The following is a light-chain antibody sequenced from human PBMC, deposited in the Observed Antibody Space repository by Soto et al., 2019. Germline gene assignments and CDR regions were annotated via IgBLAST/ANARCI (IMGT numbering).Light chain of an antibody. J-gene: IGKJ4*01. V-gene: IGKV3-11*01. CDR2: DAS. CDR1: QSVSTY. CDR3: QQRNTWPLT. Sequence: ETVLTQFPATLSLSPGERATLSCRASQSVSTYLAWYQQKPGQAPRLLIYDASNRATGIPARFSGSGSGTDFTLTISSLEAEDSAVYYCQQRNTWPLTFGGGTKVEIK.